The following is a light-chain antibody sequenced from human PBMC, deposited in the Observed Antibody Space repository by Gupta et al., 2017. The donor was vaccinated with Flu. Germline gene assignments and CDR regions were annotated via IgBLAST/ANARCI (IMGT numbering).Light chain of an antibody. J-gene: IGKJ2*01. CDR2: RTS. V-gene: IGKV1-5*03. Sequence: SALSASVGDRVTITCRASQSISDWLAWYQQKPGKAPNLLIYRTSNLEIGVPSRFSGSGYGIELTLTISSRQPDDFATYYCQQVNSYSDYTFGQGTKLEIK. CDR3: QQVNSYSDYT. CDR1: QSISDW.